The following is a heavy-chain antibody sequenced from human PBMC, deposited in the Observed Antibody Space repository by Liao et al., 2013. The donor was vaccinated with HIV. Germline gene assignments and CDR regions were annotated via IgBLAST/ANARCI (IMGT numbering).Heavy chain of an antibody. Sequence: QLQLQESGPGLVKPSETLSLSCTVSGGSISSSSYYWGWIRQPPGKGLEWIGSRYYSGSTYNNPSLKSRVTISIDTSKNQFSLKVTSVTAADTAVYYCARDLSYYDSSGYLPRGAFDIWGQGTMVTVSS. D-gene: IGHD3-22*01. J-gene: IGHJ3*02. CDR3: ARDLSYYDSSGYLPRGAFDI. V-gene: IGHV4-39*07. CDR2: RYYSGST. CDR1: GGSISSSSYY.